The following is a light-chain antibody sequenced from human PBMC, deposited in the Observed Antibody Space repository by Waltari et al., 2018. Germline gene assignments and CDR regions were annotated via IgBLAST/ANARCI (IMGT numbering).Light chain of an antibody. CDR3: CSFEDTWV. CDR1: GSDY. CDR2: DIS. J-gene: IGLJ3*02. V-gene: IGLV2-11*01. Sequence: QSALTQPHSVSGSAGQSVTISCTGTGSDYVAGYHQLPGKAPKLLIYDISKPPSGVPDPFSGSKSGTSASLTVSGLQAEDEADYYCCSFEDTWVFGGGTKLTVL.